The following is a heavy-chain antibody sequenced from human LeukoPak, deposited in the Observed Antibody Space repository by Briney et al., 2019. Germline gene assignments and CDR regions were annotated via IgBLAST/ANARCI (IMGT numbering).Heavy chain of an antibody. V-gene: IGHV3-30*19. CDR2: ISYDGSNK. CDR3: AREGPQGYFDY. D-gene: IGHD1-14*01. Sequence: GGSLRLSCAASGFTFSTYGMHWVRQAPGKGLEWVAVISYDGSNKYYADSVKGRFTISRDNSKNTLYLQMNSLRAEDTAVYYCAREGPQGYFDYWGQGTLVTVSS. CDR1: GFTFSTYG. J-gene: IGHJ4*02.